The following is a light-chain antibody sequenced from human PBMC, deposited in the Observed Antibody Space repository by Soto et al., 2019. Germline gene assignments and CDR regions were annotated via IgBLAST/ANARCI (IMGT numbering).Light chain of an antibody. CDR2: EVS. J-gene: IGLJ1*01. V-gene: IGLV2-18*02. Sequence: QSALTQPPSVSGSPGQSVTISCTGTSSDVGSYDSVSWYQQPPGTVPKLMIYEVSNRPSGVPDRFSVSKSGNTASLTISGLQAEDEADYYCSSYTTSRTYVFGTGTKLTVL. CDR1: SSDVGSYDS. CDR3: SSYTTSRTYV.